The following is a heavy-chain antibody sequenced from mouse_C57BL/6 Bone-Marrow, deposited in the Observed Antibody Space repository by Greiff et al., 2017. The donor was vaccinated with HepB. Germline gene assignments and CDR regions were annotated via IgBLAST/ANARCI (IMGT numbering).Heavy chain of an antibody. CDR2: ISSGSSTI. D-gene: IGHD2-3*01. CDR1: GFTFSDYG. J-gene: IGHJ1*03. Sequence: EVQGVESGGGLVKPGGSLKLSCAASGFTFSDYGMHWVRQAPEKGLEWVAYISSGSSTIYYADTVKGRFTISRDNAKNTLFLQMTSLRSEDTAMYYCARNDGYYALYWYFDVWGTGTTVTVSS. CDR3: ARNDGYYALYWYFDV. V-gene: IGHV5-17*01.